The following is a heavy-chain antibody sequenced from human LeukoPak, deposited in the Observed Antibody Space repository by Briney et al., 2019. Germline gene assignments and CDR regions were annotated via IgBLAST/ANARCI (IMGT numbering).Heavy chain of an antibody. Sequence: GGSLRLSCAASGFTFDDYGMNWVRQAPGKGLEWVSSISSSSSYIYYADSVKGRFTFSRDNAKNSLSLQMNSLRAEDTAVYYCARDGEVGVGRWFDPWGQGTLVTVSS. V-gene: IGHV3-21*01. CDR3: ARDGEVGVGRWFDP. D-gene: IGHD1-26*01. CDR1: GFTFDDYG. CDR2: ISSSSSYI. J-gene: IGHJ5*02.